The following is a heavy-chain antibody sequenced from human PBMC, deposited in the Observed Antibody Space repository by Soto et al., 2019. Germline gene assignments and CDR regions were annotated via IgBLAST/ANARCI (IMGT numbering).Heavy chain of an antibody. CDR3: GSHPGGGGY. J-gene: IGHJ4*02. V-gene: IGHV3-53*01. CDR2: IYSGGYT. CDR1: GFTVSNNY. D-gene: IGHD3-10*01. Sequence: EVQLVESGGGLIQPGGSLRLSCAVSGFTVSNNYMSWVRQAPGKGLEGVSVIYSGGYTAYGDSVKGRFTISRDNSKNTIYFKRTSRGAAATAVYYGGSHPGGGGYWGQGTLVTVSS.